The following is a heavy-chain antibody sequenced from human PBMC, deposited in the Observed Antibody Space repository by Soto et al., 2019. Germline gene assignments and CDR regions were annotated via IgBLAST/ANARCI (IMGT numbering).Heavy chain of an antibody. J-gene: IGHJ6*02. V-gene: IGHV4-59*01. CDR1: GGSISSYY. CDR2: IYYSGST. CDR3: ARAPRLGYYDSSGYYNYYYGMDV. Sequence: SETLSLTCTVSGGSISSYYWSRIRQPPGKGLEWIGYIYYSGSTNYNPSLKSRVTISVDTSKNQFSLKLSSVTAADTAVYYCARAPRLGYYDSSGYYNYYYGMDVWGQGTTVTVSS. D-gene: IGHD3-22*01.